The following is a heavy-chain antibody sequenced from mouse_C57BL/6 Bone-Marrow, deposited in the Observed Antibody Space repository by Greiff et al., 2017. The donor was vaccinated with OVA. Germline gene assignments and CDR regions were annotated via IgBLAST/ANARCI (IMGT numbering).Heavy chain of an antibody. CDR3: ARGGRWSVYLDY. J-gene: IGHJ2*01. V-gene: IGHV1-69*01. CDR2: IDPSDSYT. Sequence: QVQLQQPGAELVMPGASVKLSCKASGYTFTSYWMHWVKQRPGQGLEWIGEIDPSDSYTNYNQKFKGKSTLTVDKSSSTAYMQLSSLTSEDAAVYYCARGGRWSVYLDYWGQGTTLTVSS. CDR1: GYTFTSYW. D-gene: IGHD2-3*01.